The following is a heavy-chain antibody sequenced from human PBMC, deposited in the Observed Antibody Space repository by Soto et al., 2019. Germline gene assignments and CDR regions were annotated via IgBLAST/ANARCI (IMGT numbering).Heavy chain of an antibody. D-gene: IGHD6-13*01. CDR2: ISGSGATT. CDR1: GITFLADA. CDR3: AKSFSSNWYDYFDY. V-gene: IGHV3-23*01. J-gene: IGHJ4*02. Sequence: GGSLRLSCAASGITFLADAMSRVRQAPGKGLEWVSAISGSGATTYYADSVKGRFTISRDKSKNTLYLQMNSLRAEDTALYYCAKSFSSNWYDYFDYWGQGSLVTVSS.